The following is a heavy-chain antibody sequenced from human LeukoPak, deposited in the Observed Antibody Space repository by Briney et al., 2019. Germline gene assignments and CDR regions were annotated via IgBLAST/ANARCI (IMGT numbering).Heavy chain of an antibody. J-gene: IGHJ6*04. CDR3: ARDCSVARLASGCPNAMDV. V-gene: IGHV4-34*01. CDR2: INHSGST. D-gene: IGHD3-22*01. Sequence: SETLSLTCAVYGGSFSGYYWSWIRQPPGKGLEWIGEINHSGSTNYNPSLKSRVTISVDTSKNQFSLKLSSVTAADTAVYYCARDCSVARLASGCPNAMDVWGKGTTVTVSS. CDR1: GGSFSGYY.